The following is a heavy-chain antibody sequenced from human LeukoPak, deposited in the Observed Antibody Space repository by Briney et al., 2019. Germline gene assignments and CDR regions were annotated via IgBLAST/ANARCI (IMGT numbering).Heavy chain of an antibody. V-gene: IGHV3-53*01. Sequence: GGSLRLSCAASGFTASSNYMSWVRQAPGKGLEWVSVIYSGSSADYADSVKGRFTISRDNAKDTLYLQINSLRAEDTAVYYCARGITGMYYYDPWGQGTLVTVSS. CDR3: ARGITGMYYYDP. D-gene: IGHD3-10*01. CDR1: GFTASSNY. CDR2: IYSGSSA. J-gene: IGHJ5*02.